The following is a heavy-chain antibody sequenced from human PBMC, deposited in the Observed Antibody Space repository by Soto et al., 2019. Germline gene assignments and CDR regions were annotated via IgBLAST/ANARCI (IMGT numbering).Heavy chain of an antibody. V-gene: IGHV3-30*18. CDR2: ISYDGSNK. CDR3: AKDECFTIFGVVSYGMDV. CDR1: GFTFSSYG. J-gene: IGHJ6*02. D-gene: IGHD3-3*01. Sequence: GGPLRLCCAASGFTFSSYGMHWVRQAPGKGLEWVAVISYDGSNKYYADSVKGRFTISRDNSKNTLYLRMNSLRAEDTAVYYCAKDECFTIFGVVSYGMDVWGQGTTVTVSS.